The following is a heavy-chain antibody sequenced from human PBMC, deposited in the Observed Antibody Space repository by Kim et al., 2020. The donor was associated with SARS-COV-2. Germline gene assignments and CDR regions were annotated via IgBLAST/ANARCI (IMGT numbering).Heavy chain of an antibody. CDR1: GYTFTSYF. Sequence: ASVKVSCKASGYTFTSYFIHWVRQAPGQGLEWMGNINPSSGSTTYAQKFQGEVTMTRDTSTSTVYVEMSSLRYEDTAVYYCARGTGYSYGSFDYWGQG. V-gene: IGHV1-46*01. CDR3: ARGTGYSYGSFDY. J-gene: IGHJ4*02. CDR2: INPSSGST. D-gene: IGHD5-18*01.